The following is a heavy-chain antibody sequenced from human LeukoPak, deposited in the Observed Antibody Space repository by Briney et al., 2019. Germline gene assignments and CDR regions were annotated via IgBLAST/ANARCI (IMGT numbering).Heavy chain of an antibody. V-gene: IGHV3-15*01. CDR1: GFTFSNAW. Sequence: GGSLRLSCAASGFTFSNAWMSWVRQAPGKGLEWVGRIKSKTDGGTTDYAAPVKGRFTISRDDSKNTLYLQMNSLKTEDTAVYYCTTAYCGGDSYSRAAWGQGTLVTVSS. D-gene: IGHD2-21*02. CDR3: TTAYCGGDSYSRAA. CDR2: IKSKTDGGTT. J-gene: IGHJ4*02.